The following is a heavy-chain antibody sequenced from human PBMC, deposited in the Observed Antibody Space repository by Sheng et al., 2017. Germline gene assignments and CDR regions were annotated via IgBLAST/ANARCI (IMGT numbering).Heavy chain of an antibody. D-gene: IGHD5-18*01. J-gene: IGHJ4*02. CDR2: IYSGGST. Sequence: EVQLVESGGGLVQPGGSLRLSCAASGFTVSSNYMSWVRQAPGKGLEWVSVIYSGGSTYYADSVKGRFTISRDNSKNTLYLQMNSLRAEDTAVYYCARYSDTAMASTPYFDYWGQGTLVTVSS. V-gene: IGHV3-66*01. CDR3: ARYSDTAMASTPYFDY. CDR1: GFTVSSNY.